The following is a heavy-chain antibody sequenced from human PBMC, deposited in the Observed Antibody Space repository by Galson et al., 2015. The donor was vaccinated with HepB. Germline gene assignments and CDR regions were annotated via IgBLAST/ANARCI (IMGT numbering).Heavy chain of an antibody. CDR3: ARGTPPIDSPPWFDP. Sequence: SVKVSCKASGYTFTTYGISWVRQAPGQGLDWMGWNSVYNGNTNYAQKLQGRVTMTRDTSTSTAYMELRSLRSDDTAVYYCARGTPPIDSPPWFDPWGQLTHVTVSS. CDR2: NSVYNGNT. CDR1: GYTFTTYG. D-gene: IGHD3-3*01. J-gene: IGHJ5*02. V-gene: IGHV1-18*01.